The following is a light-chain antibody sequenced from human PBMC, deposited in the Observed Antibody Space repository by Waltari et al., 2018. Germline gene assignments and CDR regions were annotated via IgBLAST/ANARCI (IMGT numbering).Light chain of an antibody. CDR1: QSVST. J-gene: IGKJ1*01. V-gene: IGKV3-15*01. CDR2: GAG. Sequence: EIVMTQSPATLSVSPGERPTLSCRASQSVSTLAWYQQKPGQPPRLLIYGAGTRATGIPARFSGSGSGTEFTLTISSLQSEDFSVYYCQQYNEWPWTVGQGTKVEIK. CDR3: QQYNEWPWT.